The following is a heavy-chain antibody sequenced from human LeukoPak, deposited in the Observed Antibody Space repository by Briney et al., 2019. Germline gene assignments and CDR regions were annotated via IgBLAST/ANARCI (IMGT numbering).Heavy chain of an antibody. CDR3: ARGRGYCSSTSCRSYYMDV. V-gene: IGHV3-21*01. CDR1: GFTFSNAW. J-gene: IGHJ6*03. CDR2: ISSSSSYI. Sequence: GGSLRLSCAASGFTFSNAWMSWVRQAPGKGLEWVSSISSSSSYIYYADSVKGRFTISRDNAKNSLYLQMNSLRAEDTAVYYCARGRGYCSSTSCRSYYMDVWGKGTTVTVSS. D-gene: IGHD2-2*01.